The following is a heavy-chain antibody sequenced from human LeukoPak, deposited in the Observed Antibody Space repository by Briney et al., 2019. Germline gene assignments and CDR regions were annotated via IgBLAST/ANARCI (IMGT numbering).Heavy chain of an antibody. CDR2: IYSGGST. Sequence: GGSLRLSCAASGFTVSSNYMSWVRQAPGKGLEWVSVIYSGGSTYYADSVKGRFTISRDDSKNTLYLQMNSLRAEDTAVYYCAREYRGEYYFAYWGQGTLVTVSS. CDR3: AREYRGEYYFAY. J-gene: IGHJ4*02. CDR1: GFTVSSNY. V-gene: IGHV3-66*01. D-gene: IGHD3-10*01.